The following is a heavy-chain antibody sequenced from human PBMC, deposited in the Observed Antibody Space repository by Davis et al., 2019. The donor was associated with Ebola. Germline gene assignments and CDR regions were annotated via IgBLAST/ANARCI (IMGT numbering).Heavy chain of an antibody. Sequence: ASVKVSCKASGYTFTSYAMHWVRQAPGQRLEWMGWINAGNGNTKYSQKFQGRVTITRDTSASTAYMELSSLRSEDTAVYYCARGLSSDIVLVPAAIYTGVFDYWGQGTLVTVSS. D-gene: IGHD2-2*01. V-gene: IGHV1-3*01. CDR3: ARGLSSDIVLVPAAIYTGVFDY. CDR1: GYTFTSYA. J-gene: IGHJ4*02. CDR2: INAGNGNT.